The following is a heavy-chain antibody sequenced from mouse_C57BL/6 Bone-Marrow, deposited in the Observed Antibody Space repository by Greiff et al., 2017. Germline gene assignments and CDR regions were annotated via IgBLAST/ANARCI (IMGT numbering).Heavy chain of an antibody. V-gene: IGHV1-82*01. J-gene: IGHJ3*01. CDR1: GYAFSSSW. D-gene: IGHD2-3*01. CDR2: IYPGDGDT. Sequence: VQLQQSGPELVKPGASVKISCKASGYAFSSSWMNWVKQRPGKGLEWIGRIYPGDGDTNYNGKFKGKATLTADKSSSTAYMQLSSLTSEDSAVYFCARNDGYLTFAYWGQGTLVTVSA. CDR3: ARNDGYLTFAY.